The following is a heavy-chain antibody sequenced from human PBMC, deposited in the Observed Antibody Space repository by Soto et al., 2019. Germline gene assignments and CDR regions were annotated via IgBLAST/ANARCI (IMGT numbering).Heavy chain of an antibody. D-gene: IGHD4-17*01. J-gene: IGHJ6*02. CDR1: GGSFSGYY. V-gene: IGHV4-34*01. Sequence: SETLSLTCAVYGGSFSGYYWSWIRQPPGKGLEWIGEINHSGSTNYNPSLKSRVTISVDTSKNQFSLKLSSVTAADTAVYYCARGVTTVTTYGMDVWGQGTTVTVSS. CDR3: ARGVTTVTTYGMDV. CDR2: INHSGST.